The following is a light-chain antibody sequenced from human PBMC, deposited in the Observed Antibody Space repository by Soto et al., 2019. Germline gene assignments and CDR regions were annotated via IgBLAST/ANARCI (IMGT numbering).Light chain of an antibody. J-gene: IGKJ2*01. CDR2: AAS. CDR3: QQYYSYPPT. V-gene: IGKV1-8*01. CDR1: QGISSY. Sequence: AIRMTQSTSSFSASTGDRVTITCRASQGISSYLAWYQQKPGKAPKLLIYAASTLQSGVPSRFSGSGSGTDFTLTISCLQSEDFATYYCQQYYSYPPTFGQGTKLEIK.